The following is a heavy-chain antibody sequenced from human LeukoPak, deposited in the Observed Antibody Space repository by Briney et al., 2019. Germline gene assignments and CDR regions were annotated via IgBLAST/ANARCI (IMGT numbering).Heavy chain of an antibody. Sequence: SETLSLTCTVSGGSINSSSYYWGWIRQPPGKGLEWLGSICFSGYIYQSPSQKSRFSISIGRSKNQFSLKLSSVTAADTALYYCARSIFSGSYSFDLWGQGTLVTVSS. J-gene: IGHJ4*02. CDR1: GGSINSSSYY. CDR2: ICFSGYI. D-gene: IGHD1-26*01. V-gene: IGHV4-39*07. CDR3: ARSIFSGSYSFDL.